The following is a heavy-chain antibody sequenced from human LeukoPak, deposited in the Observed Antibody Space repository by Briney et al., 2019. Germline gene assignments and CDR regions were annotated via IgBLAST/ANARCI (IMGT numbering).Heavy chain of an antibody. CDR3: AKDSGSYPNWFDP. CDR1: GFTVSSNY. J-gene: IGHJ5*02. Sequence: GGSLRLSCAASGFTVSSNYMSWVRQAPGKGLEWVSAISGSGGSTYYADSVKGRFTISRDNSKNTLYLQMNSLRAEDTAVYYCAKDSGSYPNWFDPWGQGTLVTVSS. D-gene: IGHD1-26*01. V-gene: IGHV3-23*01. CDR2: ISGSGGST.